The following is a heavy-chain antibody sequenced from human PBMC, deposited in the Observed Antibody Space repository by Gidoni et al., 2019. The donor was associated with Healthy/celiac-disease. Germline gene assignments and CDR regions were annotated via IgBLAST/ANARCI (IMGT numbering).Heavy chain of an antibody. D-gene: IGHD6-19*01. V-gene: IGHV4-59*08. CDR1: GGSISSYY. CDR2: IYYSGST. CDR3: ARRWSSGYFDY. Sequence: SETLSLTCTVSGGSISSYYWSWIRQPPGKGLEWIGYIYYSGSTNYNPSLKSRVTISVDTSKNQFSLKLSSVTAADTAVYYCARRWSSGYFDYWGQGTLVTVSS. J-gene: IGHJ4*02.